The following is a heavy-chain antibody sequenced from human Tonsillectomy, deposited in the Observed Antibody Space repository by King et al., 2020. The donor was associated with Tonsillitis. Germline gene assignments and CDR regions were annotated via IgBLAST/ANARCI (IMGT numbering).Heavy chain of an antibody. CDR2: IYHSGST. CDR3: ASQYGWGFITYFDY. D-gene: IGHD3-10*01. CDR1: GGSISSGGYS. V-gene: IGHV4-30-2*01. Sequence: QLQESGSGLVKPSQTLSLTCAVSGGSISSGGYSWSWIRQPPGKGLEWIGYIYHSGSTYYNPSLKSRVTISVDRSKNQFSLKLSSVTAADTAVYYCASQYGWGFITYFDYWGQGTLVTVSS. J-gene: IGHJ4*02.